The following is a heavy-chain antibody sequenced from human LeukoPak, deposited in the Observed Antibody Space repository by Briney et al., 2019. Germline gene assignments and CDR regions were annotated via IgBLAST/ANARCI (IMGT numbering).Heavy chain of an antibody. CDR1: GGPISRCSDY. V-gene: IGHV4-61*02. CDR2: IYTSGST. D-gene: IGHD3-10*02. CDR3: ARVSIYGELRGNWFDP. J-gene: IGHJ5*02. Sequence: PSETLTLTCTLSGGPISRCSDYCTWIRRPAARVLEWIRSIYTSGSTNYNPSLRSRVTISVDTSKNQFSLKLSSVTAADTAVYYCARVSIYGELRGNWFDPWGQGTLVTVSS.